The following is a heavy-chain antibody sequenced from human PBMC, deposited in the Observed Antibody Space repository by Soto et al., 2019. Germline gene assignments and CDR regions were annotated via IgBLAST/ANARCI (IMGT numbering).Heavy chain of an antibody. CDR2: ISAYNGNT. D-gene: IGHD3-10*01. V-gene: IGHV1-18*04. Sequence: ASVKVSCKASGYTFTSYGISWVRQAPGQGLEWMGWISAYNGNTNYAQKLQGRVTMTTDTSTSTAYMELRSLRSDDTAVYYCARFSLWFGESYHKTLDYWGQGTLVTVSS. CDR1: GYTFTSYG. CDR3: ARFSLWFGESYHKTLDY. J-gene: IGHJ4*02.